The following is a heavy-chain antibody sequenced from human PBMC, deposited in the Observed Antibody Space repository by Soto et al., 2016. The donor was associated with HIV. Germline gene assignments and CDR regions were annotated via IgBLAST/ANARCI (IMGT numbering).Heavy chain of an antibody. CDR1: GYTFTGYY. Sequence: QVQLVQSGAEVKKPGASVKVSCKASGYTFTGYYMHWVRQAPGQGLEWMGWINPNSGGTNYAQKFQGRVTMTRDTSTSTVYMELSSLRSEDTAVYYCARDGGRDYYYYGMDVWGQGTTVTVSS. CDR3: ARDGGRDYYYYGMDV. V-gene: IGHV1-2*02. CDR2: INPNSGGT. J-gene: IGHJ6*02.